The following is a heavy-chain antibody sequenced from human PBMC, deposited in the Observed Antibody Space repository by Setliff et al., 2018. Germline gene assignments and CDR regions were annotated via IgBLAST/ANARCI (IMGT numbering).Heavy chain of an antibody. J-gene: IGHJ4*02. CDR2: IYFNGNT. Sequence: LSLTCTVSGGSIRTSNYHWGWVRQPPGKGLEWIANIYFNGNTVKQPYLKSRVSISIDTSKNHFSLGLSSVIAADTATYYCVRVRVVQGYYEFDSWGQGALVTVSS. V-gene: IGHV4-39*07. D-gene: IGHD3-16*01. CDR1: GGSIRTSNYH. CDR3: VRVRVVQGYYEFDS.